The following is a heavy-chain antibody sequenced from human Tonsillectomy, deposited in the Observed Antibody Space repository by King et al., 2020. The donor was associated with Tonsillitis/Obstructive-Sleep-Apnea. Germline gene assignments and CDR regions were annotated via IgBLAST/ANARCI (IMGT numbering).Heavy chain of an antibody. J-gene: IGHJ2*01. Sequence: VQLQESGPGLVKPSQTLSLTCTVSGGSISSGGYYWSWIRQHPGKGLEWSGYIYYSGSTYYNPSLKSRVTISVDTSKNQFSLQLSAATAADTAVYYCARDPLIWYFDLWGRGTLVTVSS. V-gene: IGHV4-31*03. CDR3: ARDPLIWYFDL. CDR2: IYYSGST. D-gene: IGHD2-8*01. CDR1: GGSISSGGYY.